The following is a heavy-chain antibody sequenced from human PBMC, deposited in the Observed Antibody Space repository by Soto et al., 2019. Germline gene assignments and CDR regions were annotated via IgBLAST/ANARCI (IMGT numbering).Heavy chain of an antibody. J-gene: IGHJ1*01. D-gene: IGHD3-22*01. V-gene: IGHV3-23*01. CDR2: ISGSGGGT. CDR1: GFTFNIYA. CDR3: AKCGYHSSGRLLRYFRH. Sequence: EVQLLESGGGLVQPGGSLRLSCAASGFTFNIYAMSWVRQAPGKGLEWVSAISGSGGGTYYADSVEGRFTISRDNSNNTLYLQMSSLRAEDTAVYYCAKCGYHSSGRLLRYFRHWGQGTLVTVSS.